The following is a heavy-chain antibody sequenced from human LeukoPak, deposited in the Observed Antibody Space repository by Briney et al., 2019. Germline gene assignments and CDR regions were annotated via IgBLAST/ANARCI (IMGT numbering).Heavy chain of an antibody. Sequence: GESLKISCKGSGYSFTSYWIGWVRQMPGKGLEWMGIIYPGDSDTNYSPSFQGHVTISADKSISTAYLQWSSLKASDTAMYYCARLVRGRDSSGYDVYYFDYWGQGTLVTVSS. CDR3: ARLVRGRDSSGYDVYYFDY. J-gene: IGHJ4*02. CDR1: GYSFTSYW. D-gene: IGHD3-22*01. CDR2: IYPGDSDT. V-gene: IGHV5-51*01.